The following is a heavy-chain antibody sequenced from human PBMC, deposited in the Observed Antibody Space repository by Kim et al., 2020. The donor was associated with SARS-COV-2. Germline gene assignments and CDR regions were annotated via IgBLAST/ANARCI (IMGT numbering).Heavy chain of an antibody. D-gene: IGHD5-12*01. V-gene: IGHV4-34*01. CDR3: ARALTHVGRWLQPTFDY. J-gene: IGHJ4*02. CDR2: INHSGST. Sequence: SETLSLTCAVYGGSFSGYYWSWIRQPPGKGLEWIGEINHSGSTNYNPSLKSRVTISVDTSKNQFSLKLSSVTAADTAVYYCARALTHVGRWLQPTFDYWGQGTLVTVSS. CDR1: GGSFSGYY.